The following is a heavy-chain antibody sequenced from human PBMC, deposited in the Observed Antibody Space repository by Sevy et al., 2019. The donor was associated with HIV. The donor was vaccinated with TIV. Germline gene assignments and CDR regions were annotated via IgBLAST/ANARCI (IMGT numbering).Heavy chain of an antibody. CDR2: TRNKADGYTT. CDR3: ATHAGIAAAGRVFDY. V-gene: IGHV3-72*01. D-gene: IGHD6-13*01. Sequence: GGSLRLSCVASGFTFSDHYMEWVRQAPGKGLEWVGRTRNKADGYTTEYAASVKGRFTISRDESKNSLYVQMNSLKTEDTTVYYCATHAGIAAAGRVFDYWGQGTLVTVSS. J-gene: IGHJ4*02. CDR1: GFTFSDHY.